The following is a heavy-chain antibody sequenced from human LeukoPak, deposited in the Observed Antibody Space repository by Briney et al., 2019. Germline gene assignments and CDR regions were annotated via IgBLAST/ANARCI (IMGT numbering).Heavy chain of an antibody. CDR3: AREGLSKYAMDY. CDR1: GYTFTVYY. J-gene: IGHJ4*02. V-gene: IGHV1-2*02. D-gene: IGHD2-8*01. CDR2: INPNSGGT. Sequence: ASVKVSCKASGYTFTVYYMHWVRQAPGQGLEWMGWINPNSGGTNYAQKFQGRVTMTRDTSISTAYMELSRLGSDDTAVYYCAREGLSKYAMDYWGQGTLVTVSS.